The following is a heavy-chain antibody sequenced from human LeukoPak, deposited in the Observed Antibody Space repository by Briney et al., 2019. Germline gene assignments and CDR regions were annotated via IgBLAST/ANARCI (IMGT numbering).Heavy chain of an antibody. Sequence: SETLSLTCTVSGGSISSYYWSWIRQPPGKGLEWIGYIYYSGSTNYNPSLKSRVSISLDTSKNQFSLKLSSVTAADTAVYYCARRRGPSSYYFDYWGQGTLVTVSS. V-gene: IGHV4-59*08. J-gene: IGHJ4*02. CDR3: ARRRGPSSYYFDY. CDR1: GGSISSYY. D-gene: IGHD3-10*01. CDR2: IYYSGST.